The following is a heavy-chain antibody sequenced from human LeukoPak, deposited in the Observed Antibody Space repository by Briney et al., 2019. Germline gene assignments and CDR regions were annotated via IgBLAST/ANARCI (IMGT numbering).Heavy chain of an antibody. CDR1: GFTLSTLP. V-gene: IGHV3-64D*06. D-gene: IGHD6-19*01. Sequence: GGSLRLSCSASGFTLSTLPMHWVRQAPGKGLEYVSGSSSNGGSTYYADSAKGRFTISRDNSKNTLYLQMSSLRPEDTAVYYCVNQISGWVYWGQGTLVTVSS. CDR2: SSSNGGST. J-gene: IGHJ4*02. CDR3: VNQISGWVY.